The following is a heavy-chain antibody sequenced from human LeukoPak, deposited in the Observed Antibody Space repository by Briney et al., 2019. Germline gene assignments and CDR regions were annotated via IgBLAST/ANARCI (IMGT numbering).Heavy chain of an antibody. J-gene: IGHJ3*02. Sequence: SETLSLTCTVSGGSISSGSYYWSWIRQPAGKGLEWIGRIYTSGSTNYNPSLKSRVTISVDTSKNQFSLKLSSVTAADTAVYYCARDRRGRITSDDAFDIWGQGTMVTVSS. CDR2: IYTSGST. CDR1: GGSISSGSYY. D-gene: IGHD3-10*01. CDR3: ARDRRGRITSDDAFDI. V-gene: IGHV4-61*02.